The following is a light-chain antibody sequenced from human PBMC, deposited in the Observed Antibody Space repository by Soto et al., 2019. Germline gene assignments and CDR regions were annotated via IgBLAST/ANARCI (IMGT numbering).Light chain of an antibody. V-gene: IGKV3-11*01. CDR2: DAS. Sequence: EIVLTQSPATLSLSPGDRATLSCRASQSVASYLAWYQQKPGQAPRLLIYDASNRATGIPARFSGSGSGTVFTLTISSLEPEDFAVYYCQQRSNFYTFGQGTKLEIK. CDR3: QQRSNFYT. CDR1: QSVASY. J-gene: IGKJ2*01.